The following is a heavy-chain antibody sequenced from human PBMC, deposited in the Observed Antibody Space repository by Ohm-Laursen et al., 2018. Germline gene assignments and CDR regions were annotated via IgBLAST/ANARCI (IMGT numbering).Heavy chain of an antibody. CDR2: ISGSGGTT. D-gene: IGHD2-15*01. V-gene: IGHV3-23*01. CDR1: GFTFSSYA. J-gene: IGHJ1*01. Sequence: SLRLSCTASGFTFSSYAMSWVRQAPGKGLEWVSTISGSGGTTYYADSVKGRFSISRDSSKNTLYLQMNSLRAEDTAVYYCAKVPRYCSGGSCRGGYSQYWGQGTLVTVSS. CDR3: AKVPRYCSGGSCRGGYSQY.